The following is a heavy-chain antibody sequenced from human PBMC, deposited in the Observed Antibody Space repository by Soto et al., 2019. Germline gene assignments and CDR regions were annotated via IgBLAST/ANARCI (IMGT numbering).Heavy chain of an antibody. Sequence: PGGSLRLSCAASGFTFSSYSMNWDRQAPGKGLEWVSSISSRMSYIYYADSVKGRFTISRDNAKNSLYLQMNSLRAEDTAVYYCARGGYCSSTSCPIDYWGQGTLVTVSS. J-gene: IGHJ4*02. V-gene: IGHV3-21*01. D-gene: IGHD2-2*01. CDR3: ARGGYCSSTSCPIDY. CDR1: GFTFSSYS. CDR2: ISSRMSYI.